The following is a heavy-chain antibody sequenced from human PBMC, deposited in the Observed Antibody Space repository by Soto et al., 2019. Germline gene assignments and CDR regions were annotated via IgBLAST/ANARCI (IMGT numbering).Heavy chain of an antibody. J-gene: IGHJ5*02. D-gene: IGHD3-10*01. CDR2: IKSKTDGGTT. Sequence: EVQLVESGGGLVKPGGSLRLSCAASGFTFSNAWMSWVRQAPGKGLEWVGRIKSKTDGGTTDYAAPVKGRFTISRDDSKNTLYLQMNSLKTEDTAVYYCTTEFPIYYGSESGIDPWGQGTLVTVSS. V-gene: IGHV3-15*01. CDR1: GFTFSNAW. CDR3: TTEFPIYYGSESGIDP.